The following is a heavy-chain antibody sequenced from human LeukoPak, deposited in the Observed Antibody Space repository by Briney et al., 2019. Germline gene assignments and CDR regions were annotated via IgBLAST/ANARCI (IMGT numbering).Heavy chain of an antibody. V-gene: IGHV3-23*01. CDR3: AKAYGSGTNSCDY. CDR2: ITGGGRTT. CDR1: GFTFSSYG. Sequence: GGSLRLSCAASGFTFSSYGMFWVRQAPGKGLEWVSTITGGGRTTYYADSVKGRFSISRDNSKNTLYLQMTSLRAEDTAVYFCAKAYGSGTNSCDYWGQGTLVTVSS. J-gene: IGHJ4*02. D-gene: IGHD3-10*01.